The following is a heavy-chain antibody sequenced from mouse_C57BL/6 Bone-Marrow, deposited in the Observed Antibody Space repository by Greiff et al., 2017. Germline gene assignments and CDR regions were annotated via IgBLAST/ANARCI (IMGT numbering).Heavy chain of an antibody. D-gene: IGHD2-12*01. Sequence: EVQRVESGPELVKPGASVKIPCKASGYTFTDYNMDWVKQSHGKSLEWIGDINPNNGGTIYNQKFKGKATLTVDKSSSTAYMELRSLTSEDTAVYDCARCDSDCVGYALDYWGQGTSVTVSS. CDR1: GYTFTDYN. J-gene: IGHJ4*01. CDR2: INPNNGGT. CDR3: ARCDSDCVGYALDY. V-gene: IGHV1-18*01.